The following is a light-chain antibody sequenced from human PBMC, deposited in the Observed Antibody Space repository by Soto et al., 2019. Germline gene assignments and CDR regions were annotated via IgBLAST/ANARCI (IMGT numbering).Light chain of an antibody. CDR2: GAS. V-gene: IGKV3-15*01. CDR1: QSVSSN. Sequence: EIVMTQSPATLSVSPGERATLSCRASQSVSSNLAWYQQKPGQAPRLLIYGASTRATGIPARFSGSGSGTEFTLTISSLQSEDSGVYYCHQYNNWHAFGGGSKVEIK. J-gene: IGKJ4*01. CDR3: HQYNNWHA.